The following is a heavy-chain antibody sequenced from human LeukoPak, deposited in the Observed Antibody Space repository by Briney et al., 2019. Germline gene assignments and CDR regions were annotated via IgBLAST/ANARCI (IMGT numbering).Heavy chain of an antibody. CDR3: ARAIPGYYDMDV. Sequence: GGSLRLSCAASGVTLSSYWMNWVRQAPGKGLVRVSRINSDGRSTKYADSVKGRFTISRDNAKNTLYLQMNSLRAEDTAVYYCARAIPGYYDMDVWGQGTTVTVSS. D-gene: IGHD2-21*01. J-gene: IGHJ6*02. V-gene: IGHV3-74*03. CDR1: GVTLSSYW. CDR2: INSDGRST.